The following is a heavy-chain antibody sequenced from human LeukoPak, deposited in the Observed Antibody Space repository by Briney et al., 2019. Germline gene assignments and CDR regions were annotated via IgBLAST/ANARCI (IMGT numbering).Heavy chain of an antibody. Sequence: SSVKVSCKASGGTFSSYTISRVRQAPGQGLEWMGRIIPILGIANYAQKFQGRVTITADKSTSTAYMELSSLRSEDTAVYYCASALTDIVVVVAATEDAFDIWGQGTMVTVSS. CDR3: ASALTDIVVVVAATEDAFDI. D-gene: IGHD2-15*01. V-gene: IGHV1-69*02. CDR2: IIPILGIA. J-gene: IGHJ3*02. CDR1: GGTFSSYT.